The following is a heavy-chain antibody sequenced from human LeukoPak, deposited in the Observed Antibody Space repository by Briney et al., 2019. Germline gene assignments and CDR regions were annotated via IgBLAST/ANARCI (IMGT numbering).Heavy chain of an antibody. CDR3: ARDTGTTYGVVY. D-gene: IGHD1-7*01. V-gene: IGHV1-2*02. CDR1: GYTFTSYY. CDR2: INPNSGGT. J-gene: IGHJ4*02. Sequence: ASVKVSCKASGYTFTSYYIHWVRQAPGQGLEWMGWINPNSGGTNYAQKFQGRVTMTRDTSISTAYMELSRLRSDDTAVYYCARDTGTTYGVVYWGQGTLVTVSS.